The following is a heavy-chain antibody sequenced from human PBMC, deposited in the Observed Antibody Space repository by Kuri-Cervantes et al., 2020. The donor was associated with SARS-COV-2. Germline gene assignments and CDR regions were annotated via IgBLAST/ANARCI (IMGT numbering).Heavy chain of an antibody. CDR3: ATQGMRFLEWLAPNYYYGMDV. CDR2: INHSGST. CDR1: GGSISSGGYY. D-gene: IGHD3-3*01. J-gene: IGHJ6*02. V-gene: IGHV4-39*07. Sequence: SETLSLTCTVSGGSISSGGYYWSWIRQPPGKGLEWIGEINHSGSTHYNPSLKSRVTISVDTSKNQFSLKLTSVTAADTAVYYCATQGMRFLEWLAPNYYYGMDVWGQGTTVTVSS.